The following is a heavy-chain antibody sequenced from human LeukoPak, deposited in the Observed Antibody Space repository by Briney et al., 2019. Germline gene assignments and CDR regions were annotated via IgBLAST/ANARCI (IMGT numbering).Heavy chain of an antibody. D-gene: IGHD3-22*01. J-gene: IGHJ4*02. CDR1: GGSFSGYY. CDR3: ARAPPYYYDSSGQGDY. CDR2: INHSGST. Sequence: PSETLSLTCAVYGGSFSGYYWSWIRQPPGKGLEWIGEINHSGSTNYNPSLKSRVTISVDTSKNQFSLKLSSVTAADTAVYYCARAPPYYYDSSGQGDYWGQGTLVTVSS. V-gene: IGHV4-34*01.